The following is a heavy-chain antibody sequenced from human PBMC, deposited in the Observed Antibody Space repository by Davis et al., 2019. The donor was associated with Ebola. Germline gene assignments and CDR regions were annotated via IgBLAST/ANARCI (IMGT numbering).Heavy chain of an antibody. J-gene: IGHJ6*02. CDR1: GYTFTGYY. V-gene: IGHV1-2*02. CDR2: INPNSGGT. Sequence: ASVKVSCKASGYTFTGYYMHWVRQAPGQGLEWMGWINPNSGGTNYAQKFQGRVTMTRDTSISTAYMELSSLRSEDTAVYYCARVLTVTTLHYYYYYGMDVWGQGTTVTVSS. D-gene: IGHD4-17*01. CDR3: ARVLTVTTLHYYYYYGMDV.